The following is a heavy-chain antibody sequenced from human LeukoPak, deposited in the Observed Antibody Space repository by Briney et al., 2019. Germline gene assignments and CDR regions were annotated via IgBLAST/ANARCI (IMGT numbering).Heavy chain of an antibody. Sequence: GGSLRLSCAASGFTLSSYAMSWVRQAPGKGLEWVSLISGNAGSTYYADSVKGRFTISRDNSKNTLYLQMNSLRAEDTAVYYCAKVATVTTVAPIDYWGQGTLVTVSS. CDR2: ISGNAGST. J-gene: IGHJ4*02. V-gene: IGHV3-23*01. CDR1: GFTLSSYA. CDR3: AKVATVTTVAPIDY. D-gene: IGHD4-17*01.